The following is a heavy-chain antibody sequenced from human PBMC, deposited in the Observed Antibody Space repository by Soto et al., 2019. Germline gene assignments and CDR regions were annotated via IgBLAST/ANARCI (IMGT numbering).Heavy chain of an antibody. Sequence: QVQLVQSGAEVKKPGASVKVSCKASGYTFTSYGISWVRQAPGQGLEGMGWISTYNGNTKYAQKLQGRVTMTTDTSTSTAYMELRRLGSDDTAVFYCAREMVRGVGSDYWGQGTLVTVSS. CDR1: GYTFTSYG. CDR3: AREMVRGVGSDY. D-gene: IGHD3-10*01. J-gene: IGHJ4*02. CDR2: ISTYNGNT. V-gene: IGHV1-18*01.